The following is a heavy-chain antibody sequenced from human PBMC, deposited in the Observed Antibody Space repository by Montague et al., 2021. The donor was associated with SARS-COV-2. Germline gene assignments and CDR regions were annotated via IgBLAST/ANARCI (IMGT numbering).Heavy chain of an antibody. D-gene: IGHD3-10*01. CDR1: GDSITDHY. Sequence: SETLSLTCSVSGDSITDHYWSWIRQPAGKGLEWIGRMHFTGKTNFSPFFSSRLTMSADTSKNQFSQKLTSVTAADTAIYFCARDRFDFGAGRQGTIDFWGQGTLVTVSS. CDR3: ARDRFDFGAGRQGTIDF. CDR2: MHFTGKT. V-gene: IGHV4-4*07. J-gene: IGHJ4*02.